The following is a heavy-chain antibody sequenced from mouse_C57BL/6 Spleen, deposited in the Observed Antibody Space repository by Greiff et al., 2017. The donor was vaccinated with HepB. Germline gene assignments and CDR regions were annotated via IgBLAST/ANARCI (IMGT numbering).Heavy chain of an antibody. V-gene: IGHV1-59*01. CDR1: GYTFTSYW. CDR2: IDPSDSYT. J-gene: IGHJ3*01. D-gene: IGHD2-4*01. Sequence: VQLQQSGAELVRPGTSVKLSCKASGYTFTSYWMHWVKQRPGQGLEWIGVIDPSDSYTNYNQKFKGKATLTVDTSSSTAYMQLSSLTSEDSAVYYCANYDYDGAWFAYWGQGTLVTVSA. CDR3: ANYDYDGAWFAY.